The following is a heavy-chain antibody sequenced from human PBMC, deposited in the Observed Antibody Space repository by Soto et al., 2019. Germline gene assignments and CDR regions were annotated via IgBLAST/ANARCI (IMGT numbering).Heavy chain of an antibody. J-gene: IGHJ4*02. CDR2: IYYSGST. D-gene: IGHD4-17*01. V-gene: IGHV4-61*01. Sequence: PSETLSLTCTVSGGSVSTDTYYWSWIRQPPGKGLEWIGYIYYSGSTKYNASLKSRVTISVDTSKNQFSLKLSSVTAADTAVYYCARAPQRWPQVGFDYWGQGTLVTVSS. CDR3: ARAPQRWPQVGFDY. CDR1: GGSVSTDTYY.